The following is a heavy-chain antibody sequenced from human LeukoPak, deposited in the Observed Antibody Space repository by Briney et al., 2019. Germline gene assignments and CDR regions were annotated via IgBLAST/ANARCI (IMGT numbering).Heavy chain of an antibody. CDR2: INSDGSST. CDR3: ARGDPSWGVVVISEAHY. Sequence: GGSLRLSCAASGFTFSSYWMHWVRQAPGKGLVRVSRINSDGSSTSYADSVKGRFTISRDNAKNTLHLQMNSLRVEDTAVYYCARGDPSWGVVVISEAHYWGQGTLVTVSS. V-gene: IGHV3-74*01. J-gene: IGHJ4*02. D-gene: IGHD3-22*01. CDR1: GFTFSSYW.